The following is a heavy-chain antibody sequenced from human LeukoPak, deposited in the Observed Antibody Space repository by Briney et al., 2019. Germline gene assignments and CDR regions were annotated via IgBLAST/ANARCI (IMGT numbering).Heavy chain of an antibody. CDR3: ARASIGIVGFFDY. D-gene: IGHD3-22*01. CDR1: GGSISSGSYY. V-gene: IGHV4-61*02. J-gene: IGHJ4*02. CDR2: IYTSGST. Sequence: SQTLSLTCTVSGGSISSGSYYWSWIRQPAGKGLEWIGRIYTSGSTNYNPSLKSRVTISVDTSKNQFSLKLRSVTAADTAVYYCARASIGIVGFFDYWGQGTLVTVSS.